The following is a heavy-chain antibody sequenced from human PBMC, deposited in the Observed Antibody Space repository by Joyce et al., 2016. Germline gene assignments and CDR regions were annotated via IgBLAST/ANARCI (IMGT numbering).Heavy chain of an antibody. D-gene: IGHD6-19*01. J-gene: IGHJ4*02. CDR3: AKDLRGIAVAGIDY. V-gene: IGHV3-30*18. CDR2: ISYEVNNR. Sequence: QVQLVESGGGVVQPGRSLRLSCAASGFTFSSYGMHWVRQAPGKGLEWVAFISYEVNNRCYADSVKGRFTISRDNSQNTLYLQMKSLRPEDTAVYYCAKDLRGIAVAGIDYWGQGTLVTVSS. CDR1: GFTFSSYG.